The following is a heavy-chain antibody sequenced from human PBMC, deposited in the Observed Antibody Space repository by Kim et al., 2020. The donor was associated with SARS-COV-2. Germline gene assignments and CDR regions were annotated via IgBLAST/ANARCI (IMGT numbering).Heavy chain of an antibody. CDR1: GGSISSGGYY. Sequence: SETLSLTCTVSGGSISSGGYYWSWIRQHPGKGLEWIGNIYYSGTTYYNPSLKSRVTISVDTSKNQFSLTLRSVTAADTAVYYCARVIIVWGAHPYYFDSWGQGTLVTVSS. D-gene: IGHD3-22*01. CDR3: ARVIIVWGAHPYYFDS. CDR2: IYYSGTT. V-gene: IGHV4-31*03. J-gene: IGHJ4*02.